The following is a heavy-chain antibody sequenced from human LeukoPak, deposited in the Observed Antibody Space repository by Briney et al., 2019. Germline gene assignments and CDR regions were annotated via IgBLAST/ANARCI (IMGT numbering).Heavy chain of an antibody. CDR2: FYYSGST. J-gene: IGHJ2*01. CDR3: ARDAPYGGNSWYFDL. CDR1: GGSVSSSSYS. Sequence: SETLSLTCTVSGGSVSSSSYSWSWIRQPPGKGLEWIGCFYYSGSTKYNPSLKSRVTISVDTSKNQFSLKLSSVTAADTAVYYCARDAPYGGNSWYFDLWGRGTLVTVSS. V-gene: IGHV4-61*01. D-gene: IGHD4-23*01.